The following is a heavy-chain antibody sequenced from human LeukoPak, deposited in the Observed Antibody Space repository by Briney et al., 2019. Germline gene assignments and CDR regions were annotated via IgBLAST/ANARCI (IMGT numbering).Heavy chain of an antibody. D-gene: IGHD5-18*01. CDR1: GGSISSYY. J-gene: IGHJ6*02. Sequence: PSETLSLTCTVSGGSISSYYWSWIRQPPGKGLEWIGYIYYSGSTNYNPSLKSRVTISVDTSKNQFSLKLSSVTAADTAVYYCASLTGYSYGLAYYYGMDVWGQGTTVTVSS. CDR2: IYYSGST. CDR3: ASLTGYSYGLAYYYGMDV. V-gene: IGHV4-59*08.